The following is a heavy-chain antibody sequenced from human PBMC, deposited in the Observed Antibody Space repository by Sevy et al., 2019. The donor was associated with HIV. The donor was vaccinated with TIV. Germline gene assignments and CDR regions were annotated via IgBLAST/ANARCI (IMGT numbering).Heavy chain of an antibody. CDR2: LDTSGTT. CDR3: ARIRSQDWYFDL. Sequence: ETLSLTCTVSGASISSYFWSWIRQPAGKGLEWIGRLDTSGTTNYNPSLKSRVTMSLDTPKNQFSLHLTSVTAADTAVYYCARIRSQDWYFDLWGRGTLVTVSS. D-gene: IGHD4-17*01. CDR1: GASISSYF. J-gene: IGHJ2*01. V-gene: IGHV4-4*07.